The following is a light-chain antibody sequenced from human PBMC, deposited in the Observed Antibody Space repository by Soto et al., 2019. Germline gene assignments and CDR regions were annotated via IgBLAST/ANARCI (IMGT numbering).Light chain of an antibody. Sequence: NFMLTQPLSMSESPGKTVTISCTGSSGSIASNYVQWYQQRPGSAPSTVIYENNQRPSGVPDRFSGSIDSSSNSASLTISGLKTEDEANYYCQSYDSSNQGVFGGGTKVTVL. V-gene: IGLV6-57*02. CDR2: ENN. CDR1: SGSIASNY. CDR3: QSYDSSNQGV. J-gene: IGLJ3*02.